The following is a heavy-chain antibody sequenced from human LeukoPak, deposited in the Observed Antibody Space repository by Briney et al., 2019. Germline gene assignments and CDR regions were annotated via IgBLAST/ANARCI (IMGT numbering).Heavy chain of an antibody. J-gene: IGHJ4*02. V-gene: IGHV5-10-1*01. D-gene: IGHD4-23*01. CDR3: ARQPRGTVVFDY. CDR1: GDSYTNYW. CDR2: IDPRDSYI. Sequence: GESLKISCKGSGDSYTNYWISWVRQMPGKGLEGMGRIDPRDSYINHSPSFQGPVSISADTSVSTAYLQWSSLKASDSAMYYCARQPRGTVVFDYWGQGTLVTVSS.